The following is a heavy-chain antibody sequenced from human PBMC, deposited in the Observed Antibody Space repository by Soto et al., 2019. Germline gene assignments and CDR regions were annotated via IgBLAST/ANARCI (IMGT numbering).Heavy chain of an antibody. CDR3: ARDRGGNYYDRGSDYFFPAMDLDY. D-gene: IGHD3-22*01. CDR1: QYAFSEYF. CDR2: INPNNGAT. J-gene: IGHJ4*02. Sequence: GASVKVSCKASQYAFSEYFLHWVRQAPGQGLEWMGWINPNNGATNYTQKFQGRVTMTRDTSISTAYMELGKLRSDDTAVYYCARDRGGNYYDRGSDYFFPAMDLDYWVQGALVTVSS. V-gene: IGHV1-2*02.